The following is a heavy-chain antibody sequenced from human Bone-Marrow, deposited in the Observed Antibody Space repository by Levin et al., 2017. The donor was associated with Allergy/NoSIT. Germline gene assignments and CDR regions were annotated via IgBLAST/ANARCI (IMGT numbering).Heavy chain of an antibody. Sequence: GGSLRLSCAASGFTFSSYEMNWVRQAPGKGLEWVSYISSSGSTIYYADSVKGRFTISRDNAKNSLYLQMNSLRAEDTAVYYCASGGIFGVVINIYYGMDVWGQGTTVTVSS. J-gene: IGHJ6*02. D-gene: IGHD3-3*01. CDR1: GFTFSSYE. V-gene: IGHV3-48*03. CDR2: ISSSGSTI. CDR3: ASGGIFGVVINIYYGMDV.